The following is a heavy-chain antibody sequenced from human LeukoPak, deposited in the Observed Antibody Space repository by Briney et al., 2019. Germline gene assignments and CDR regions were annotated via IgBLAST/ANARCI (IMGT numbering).Heavy chain of an antibody. D-gene: IGHD3-22*01. CDR1: GFTFSSYG. CDR2: IWYDGSNK. CDR3: ARRINYYDSSGYYYVRYFDS. Sequence: GVLRLSCAASGFTFSSYGMHWVRQAPGKGLEWVAVIWYDGSNKYYADSVKGRFTISRDNSKNTLYLQMNSLGAEDTAVYYCARRINYYDSSGYYYVRYFDSWGQGTLVAVSS. V-gene: IGHV3-33*01. J-gene: IGHJ4*02.